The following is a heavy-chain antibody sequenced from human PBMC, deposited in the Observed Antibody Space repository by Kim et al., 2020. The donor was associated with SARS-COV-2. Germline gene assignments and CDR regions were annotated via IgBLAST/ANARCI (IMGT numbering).Heavy chain of an antibody. CDR2: ISSNGGST. CDR1: GFTFSSYA. CDR3: VKEDIVVVVAYRAWYFDL. Sequence: GGSLRLSCSASGFTFSSYAMHWVRQAPGKGLEYVSAISSNGGSTYYADSVKGRFTISRDNSKNTLYLQMSSLRAEDTAVYYCVKEDIVVVVAYRAWYFDLWGRGTLVTVSS. J-gene: IGHJ2*01. V-gene: IGHV3-64D*09. D-gene: IGHD2-15*01.